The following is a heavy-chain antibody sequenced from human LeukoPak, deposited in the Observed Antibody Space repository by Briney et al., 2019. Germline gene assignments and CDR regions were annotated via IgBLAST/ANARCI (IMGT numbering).Heavy chain of an antibody. D-gene: IGHD3-3*01. Sequence: ASVKVSCKASGGTFSSYAISWVRQAPGQGLEWMGRIIPILGIANYAQKFQGRVTMTADTSTSTAYMELRSLSSDDTAMYFCAKTHFRITVFGVIAPNSFDVWGQGTMVTVSS. CDR2: IIPILGIA. CDR1: GGTFSSYA. J-gene: IGHJ3*01. CDR3: AKTHFRITVFGVIAPNSFDV. V-gene: IGHV1-69*04.